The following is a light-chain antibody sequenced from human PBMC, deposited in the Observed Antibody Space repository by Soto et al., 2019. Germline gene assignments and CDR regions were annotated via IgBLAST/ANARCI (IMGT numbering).Light chain of an antibody. J-gene: IGKJ3*01. CDR3: QQYNNWPPGAT. Sequence: DIVMTQSPATLSVSPGERATLSCRASLTVSTNLAWYQQKPGQAPRLLSYYASTRATGIPARFSGSGSVKEFTLTISSLQSEDSAVYYCQQYNNWPPGATFGPGTKVEIK. CDR1: LTVSTN. CDR2: YAS. V-gene: IGKV3-15*01.